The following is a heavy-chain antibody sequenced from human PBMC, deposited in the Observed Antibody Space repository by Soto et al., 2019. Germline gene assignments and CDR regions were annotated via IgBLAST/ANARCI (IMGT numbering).Heavy chain of an antibody. CDR1: GFTVSRYY. Sequence: LRLSCAASGFTVSRYYMSWVRQAPGKGLEWVSVIYSGGDTSYADSVKGRFIISRDNSNNTLYLQMNSLRAEDTAVYYCARERPQDYYGSDYYYGMDVWGQGTTVTVSS. CDR2: IYSGGDT. D-gene: IGHD3-10*01. CDR3: ARERPQDYYGSDYYYGMDV. J-gene: IGHJ6*02. V-gene: IGHV3-53*01.